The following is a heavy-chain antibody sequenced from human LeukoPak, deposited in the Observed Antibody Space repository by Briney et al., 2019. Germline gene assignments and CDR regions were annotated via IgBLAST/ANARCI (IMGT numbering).Heavy chain of an antibody. Sequence: PGGSLRLSCAASGFTFSNYGMHWVRQAPGKGLEWVAFIRYDGSNKDYADSVKGRFTFSRDNSKNTLYLQMNDLRPEDTAVYYCAKGLNYGLDYWGQGTLVTVSS. J-gene: IGHJ4*02. CDR3: AKGLNYGLDY. CDR1: GFTFSNYG. CDR2: IRYDGSNK. D-gene: IGHD3-10*01. V-gene: IGHV3-30*02.